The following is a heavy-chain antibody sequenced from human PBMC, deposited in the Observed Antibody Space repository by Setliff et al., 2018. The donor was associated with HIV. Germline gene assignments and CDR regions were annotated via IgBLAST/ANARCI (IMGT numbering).Heavy chain of an antibody. D-gene: IGHD3-10*01. CDR1: GGSINSGGYY. J-gene: IGHJ6*02. CDR3: ARARYIVIRGDAGMDV. Sequence: SETLSLTCTVSGGSINSGGYYWVWIRQPALKGLEWIGRIYTSGLTHYNPSLKSRVTISVDTSKNHVSLKLSSVTASDTAVYYCARARYIVIRGDAGMDVWGPGTTVTVS. V-gene: IGHV4-61*02. CDR2: IYTSGLT.